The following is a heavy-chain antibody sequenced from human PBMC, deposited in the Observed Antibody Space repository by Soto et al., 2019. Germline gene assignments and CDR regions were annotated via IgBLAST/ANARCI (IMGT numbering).Heavy chain of an antibody. D-gene: IGHD1-7*01. CDR2: IWYDGGNK. CDR1: GFTFSSYG. J-gene: IGHJ1*01. CDR3: ARDRGITGTTRVYFQH. Sequence: QEQLVQSGGGVVQPGRSLRLSCAASGFTFSSYGMHWVRQAPGKGLEWVAVIWYDGGNKYYADSVKGRFTISRDNSKNTLYLQMNSLRAADTAVYYCARDRGITGTTRVYFQHWGQGTLVTVSS. V-gene: IGHV3-33*01.